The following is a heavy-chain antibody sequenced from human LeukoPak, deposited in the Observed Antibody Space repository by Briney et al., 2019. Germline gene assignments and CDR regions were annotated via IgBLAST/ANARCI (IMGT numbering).Heavy chain of an antibody. CDR1: GFTLSLYW. CDR2: INQDGSEK. V-gene: IGHV3-7*01. J-gene: IGHJ3*02. D-gene: IGHD6-19*01. Sequence: PGGSLRLSCAASGFTLSLYWINWVRQAPGKGLEWVANINQDGSEKYYVDSVKGRFTISRDNAKSSLYLRINSLRAEDTAVYFCARSPQWLGYGFDIWGQGAMVTVSS. CDR3: ARSPQWLGYGFDI.